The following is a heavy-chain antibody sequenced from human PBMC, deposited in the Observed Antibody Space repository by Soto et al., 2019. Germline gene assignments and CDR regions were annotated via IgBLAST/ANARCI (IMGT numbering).Heavy chain of an antibody. CDR2: IYYSGST. D-gene: IGHD2-2*01. CDR1: GGSISSYY. CDR3: SRDLRCRCRPTDIVVVPAAMASWFDP. J-gene: IGHJ5*02. V-gene: IGHV4-59*12. Sequence: SEILSLTCTVSGGSISSYYWSWIRQPPGKGLEWIGYIYYSGSTNYNPSLKSRVTISVDTSKNQFSLRLTSVTAADTAVYYCSRDLRCRCRPTDIVVVPAAMASWFDPWGQGTLVTVSS.